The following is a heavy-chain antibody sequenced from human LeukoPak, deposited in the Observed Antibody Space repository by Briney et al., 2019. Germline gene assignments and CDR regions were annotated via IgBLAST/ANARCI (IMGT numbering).Heavy chain of an antibody. J-gene: IGHJ3*02. CDR2: IKQDGSEK. CDR3: ARPTLYAGHAFDI. Sequence: GGSLRLSCAASGFTFSSYWMSWVRQAPGKGLEWVANIKQDGSEKYYVDSVKGRFTISRDNAKNSLYLQMNSLRAEDTAVYYCARPTLYAGHAFDIWGQGTMVTVSS. V-gene: IGHV3-7*01. CDR1: GFTFSSYW. D-gene: IGHD3-16*01.